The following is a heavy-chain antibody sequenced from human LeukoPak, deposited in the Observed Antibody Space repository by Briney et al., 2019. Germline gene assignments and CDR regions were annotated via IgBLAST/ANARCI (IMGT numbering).Heavy chain of an antibody. V-gene: IGHV3-21*01. J-gene: IGHJ4*01. CDR3: ARYLSDCSRTICYSSYYY. Sequence: GGYLRLSCAASGFTFSSYSMNWGRQAPGKGLEGVSSIRSSSSYIYYADSVKGRFTISRHHAKNSLYLQMNSLRAPDPAVYYCARYLSDCSRTICYSSYYYWGHGTLVTVSS. D-gene: IGHD2-2*01. CDR2: IRSSSSYI. CDR1: GFTFSSYS.